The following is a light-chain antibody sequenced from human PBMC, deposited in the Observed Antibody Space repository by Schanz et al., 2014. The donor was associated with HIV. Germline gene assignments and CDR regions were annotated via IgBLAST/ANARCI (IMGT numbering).Light chain of an antibody. CDR2: EVT. CDR1: SSDVRAFNF. Sequence: QSALTQPPSASGSPGQSVTISCTGTSSDVRAFNFVSWYQQHPGKAPKLMIYEVTKRPSGVSNRFSGSKSGNTASLTISGLQAEDEADYYCSSYTTSSTLVFGGGTKLTVL. J-gene: IGLJ2*01. CDR3: SSYTTSSTLV. V-gene: IGLV2-14*01.